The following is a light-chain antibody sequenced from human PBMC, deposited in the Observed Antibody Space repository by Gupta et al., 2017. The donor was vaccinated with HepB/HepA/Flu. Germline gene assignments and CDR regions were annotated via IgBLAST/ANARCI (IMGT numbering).Light chain of an antibody. CDR3: NSRDSSGNHYV. V-gene: IGLV3-19*01. J-gene: IGLJ1*01. CDR1: SLRSYY. Sequence: SSELTQDPAVSVALGQTVRITCQGDSLRSYYASWYQQKPGQAPVLVIYGKNNRHSGIPDRVSGSSSGTTASLTITGAQAEDEADYYCNSRDSSGNHYVFGTGTKVTVL. CDR2: GKN.